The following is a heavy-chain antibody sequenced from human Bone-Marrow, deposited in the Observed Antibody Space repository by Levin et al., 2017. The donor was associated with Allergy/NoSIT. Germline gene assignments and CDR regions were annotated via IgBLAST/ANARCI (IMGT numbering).Heavy chain of an antibody. D-gene: IGHD5-18*01. CDR1: GYTFTGYY. CDR3: ARGTRGYSYGDPCFDY. Sequence: WASVKVSCKASGYTFTGYYMHWVRQAPGQGLEWMGWINPNSGGTNYAQKFQGRVTMTRDTSISTAYMELSRLRSDDTAVYYCARGTRGYSYGDPCFDYWGQGTLVTVSS. J-gene: IGHJ4*02. V-gene: IGHV1-2*02. CDR2: INPNSGGT.